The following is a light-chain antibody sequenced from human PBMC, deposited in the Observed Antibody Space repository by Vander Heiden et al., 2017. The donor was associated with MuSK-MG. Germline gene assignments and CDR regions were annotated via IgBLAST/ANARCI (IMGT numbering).Light chain of an antibody. CDR1: QSISNY. CDR2: AAS. Sequence: DFQMTQSPSSLSASVGDRVTITCRASQSISNYLNWYQEKPGTAPKLLIYAASSLQGGVPSRFSGSGSGTDFTLTISTLQSEDFATYYCQQRYNAPFTFGQATLLQIK. V-gene: IGKV1-39*01. J-gene: IGKJ5*01. CDR3: QQRYNAPFT.